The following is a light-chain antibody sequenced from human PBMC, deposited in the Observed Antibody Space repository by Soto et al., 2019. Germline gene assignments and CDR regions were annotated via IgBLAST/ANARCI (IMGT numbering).Light chain of an antibody. CDR2: DAS. CDR3: QQRSNWPPWT. CDR1: QSVSNY. V-gene: IGKV3-11*01. Sequence: EIVLTQSPATLSLSPGERATLSCRASQSVSNYLAWYQQKPGTAPRLLIYDASKRATGTPARFTGSGSGTDFTLTISSLEPEEFAVYYCQQRSNWPPWTFGQGTKVEIK. J-gene: IGKJ1*01.